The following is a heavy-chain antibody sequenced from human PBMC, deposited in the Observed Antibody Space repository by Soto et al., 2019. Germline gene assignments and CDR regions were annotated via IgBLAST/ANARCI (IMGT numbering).Heavy chain of an antibody. V-gene: IGHV4-59*01. J-gene: IGHJ5*02. D-gene: IGHD6-19*01. CDR1: GSSSCSYY. CDR3: ERDSSGWYFGWFDP. Sequence: PSETLALTCTVSGSSSCSYYWRWIRQPPGQGLEWIGYIYYSGSANYNPSLKSRVTISVDTSKNQFSLKLSSVTAADTAVYYCERDSSGWYFGWFDPWGQGTLVTVSS. CDR2: IYYSGSA.